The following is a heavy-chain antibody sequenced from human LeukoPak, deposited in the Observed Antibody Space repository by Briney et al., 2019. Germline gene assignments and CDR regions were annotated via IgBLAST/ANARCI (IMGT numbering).Heavy chain of an antibody. CDR2: ISTSGSTI. CDR3: ARYGPAYYDSSGYSDY. J-gene: IGHJ4*02. CDR1: GFTFSNYE. D-gene: IGHD3-22*01. Sequence: PGGSLRLSCAASGFTFSNYEMNWVRQAPGEGVEWVSYISTSGSTIYYADSVKGRFTISRHNAKNSLYLQMNSLRAEDTAVYYCARYGPAYYDSSGYSDYWGRGILVTVSS. V-gene: IGHV3-48*03.